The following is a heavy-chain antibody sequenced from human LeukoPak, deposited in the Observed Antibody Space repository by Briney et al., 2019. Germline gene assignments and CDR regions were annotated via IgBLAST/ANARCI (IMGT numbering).Heavy chain of an antibody. V-gene: IGHV4-39*01. CDR3: AKQRSGSWAYFDY. D-gene: IGHD1-26*01. J-gene: IGHJ4*02. Sequence: PAETLSLTCTVSGVTISSSSYYWGCIAQPPGKGLHWIGSIYYSGSTYHNTSLKSRVSISVDTSKNQYYLTLSSVTAADTAVYYCAKQRSGSWAYFDYWSQGILVTVSS. CDR2: IYYSGST. CDR1: GVTISSSSYY.